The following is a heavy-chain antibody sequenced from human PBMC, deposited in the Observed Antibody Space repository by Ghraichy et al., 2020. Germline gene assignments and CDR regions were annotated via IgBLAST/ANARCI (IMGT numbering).Heavy chain of an antibody. CDR2: ISWNSANL. D-gene: IGHD2-15*01. CDR3: AKEIGSILASWASDH. Sequence: GGSLRLSCVVSGFRFGDYALYWVRQAPGRGLEWVSSISWNSANLGYADSVRGRFIISRDDAKNSLYLQMNSLRTEDTALYYCAKEIGSILASWASDHWSHGIQVTVSS. V-gene: IGHV3-9*01. CDR1: GFRFGDYA. J-gene: IGHJ5*02.